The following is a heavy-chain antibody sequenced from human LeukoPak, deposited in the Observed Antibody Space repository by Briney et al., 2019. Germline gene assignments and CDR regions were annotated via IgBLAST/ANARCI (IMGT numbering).Heavy chain of an antibody. CDR3: ATEPRTPPH. CDR2: IDQDGSGK. D-gene: IGHD1-14*01. CDR1: GFTFSSFW. J-gene: IGHJ4*02. Sequence: GGSLRLSCVMSGFTFSSFWLSWVRQAPGKGLEWVADIDQDGSGKYYVDSVKGRFTISRDNARNSLFLQMNSLRVEDTAVYYCATEPRTPPHWGQGTLVTVSS. V-gene: IGHV3-7*05.